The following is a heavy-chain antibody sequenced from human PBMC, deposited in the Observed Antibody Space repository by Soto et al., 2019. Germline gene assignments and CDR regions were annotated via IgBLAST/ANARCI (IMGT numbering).Heavy chain of an antibody. J-gene: IGHJ5*02. CDR3: ARMYSSGSGWFHP. D-gene: IGHD6-19*01. V-gene: IGHV4-31*02. CDR2: FYSSGSI. CDR1: GYFIGSGVYY. Sequence: PSETLSLTCFVSGYFIGSGVYYWSWIRHHPGKGLEWIGSFYSSGSIIYNPSLRSRVSISGDMSTNQLSMSLTSVTAADTARYYCARMYSSGSGWFHPWGQGTLVTVSS.